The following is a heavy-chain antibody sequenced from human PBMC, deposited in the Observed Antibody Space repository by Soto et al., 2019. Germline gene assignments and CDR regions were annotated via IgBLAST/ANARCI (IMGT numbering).Heavy chain of an antibody. V-gene: IGHV1-69*01. CDR3: ASDGGRHSGGIDY. J-gene: IGHJ4*02. D-gene: IGHD1-26*01. CDR1: VGTFSSYS. CDR2: IIPIFGTA. Sequence: QVQRVQSGADVQKPGSSVQVSCKASVGTFSSYSLNWVRQAPGQGREWMGEIIPIFGTANYAQKVQGRVTITADESTSTAYMELSSLRSEDTAVYYFASDGGRHSGGIDYWGQGTLVTVSS.